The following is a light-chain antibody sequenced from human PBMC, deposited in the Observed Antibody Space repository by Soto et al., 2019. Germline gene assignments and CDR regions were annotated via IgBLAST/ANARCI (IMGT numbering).Light chain of an antibody. CDR1: QGINSY. Sequence: EIVMTQSPVTLSLSPGERATLSCRASQGINSYLAWYQQKPGQAPRLLIYGASTRATDIPARFSGSGSGTEFSLTITSLQSEDFAVYYCQQYNNWPLITFGQGTRLEIK. CDR2: GAS. V-gene: IGKV3-15*01. CDR3: QQYNNWPLIT. J-gene: IGKJ5*01.